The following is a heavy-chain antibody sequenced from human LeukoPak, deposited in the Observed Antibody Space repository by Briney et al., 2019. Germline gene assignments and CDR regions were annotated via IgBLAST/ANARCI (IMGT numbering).Heavy chain of an antibody. CDR2: INPSGDTT. Sequence: ASVKVSCKASGYIFTSYYIHWVRQAPGQGLEWMGVINPSGDTTTYAQKFQGRVTMTRDTSTTTVYMELSSLRSEDTAVYYCARDISAMVTTWWFDPWGRGTLVTVSS. V-gene: IGHV1-46*01. CDR3: ARDISAMVTTWWFDP. J-gene: IGHJ5*02. CDR1: GYIFTSYY. D-gene: IGHD4-17*01.